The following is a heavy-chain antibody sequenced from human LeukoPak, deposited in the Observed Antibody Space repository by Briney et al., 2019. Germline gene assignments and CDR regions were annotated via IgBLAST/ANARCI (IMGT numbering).Heavy chain of an antibody. J-gene: IGHJ4*02. CDR3: ARDRGGYYFDY. CDR2: HYDSGST. V-gene: IGHV4-59*01. Sequence: SETLSLTCTVSGDSISSYYWRWIRQPPGKGLEWVGYHYDSGSTNYNPSLKSRVSMSLDTSKNQFSLKLISVTSADTAVYYCARDRGGYYFDYWGQGTLVTVSS. CDR1: GDSISSYY. D-gene: IGHD3-10*01.